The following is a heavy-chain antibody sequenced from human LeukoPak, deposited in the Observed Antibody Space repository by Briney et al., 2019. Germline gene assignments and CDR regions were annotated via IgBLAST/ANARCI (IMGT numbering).Heavy chain of an antibody. J-gene: IGHJ4*02. CDR1: GYSFTSFY. CDR3: ARDAF. V-gene: IGHV1-46*01. Sequence: GASVKVSCKTSGYSFTSFYTHWVRQAPGQGLEWMGMVNPSGGSTISAQKFQDRVNMTTDTSTRTVYMEMTGLTSDDTGIYYCARDAFWGQGTQVTVSS. CDR2: VNPSGGST. D-gene: IGHD3-3*02.